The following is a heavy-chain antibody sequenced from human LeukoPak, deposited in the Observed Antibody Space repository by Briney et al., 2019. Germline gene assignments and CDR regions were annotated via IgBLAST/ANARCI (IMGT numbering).Heavy chain of an antibody. CDR1: GFTFSSYA. CDR3: AKAGGFGNNYYYYYMDV. J-gene: IGHJ6*03. CDR2: ISGSGGST. Sequence: GGSLRLSCAASGFTFSSYAMSWVRQAPGKGLERVSAISGSGGSTYYADSVKGRFTISRDNSKNTLYLQMNSLRAEDTAVYYCAKAGGFGNNYYYYYMDVWGKGTTVTVSS. V-gene: IGHV3-23*01. D-gene: IGHD1-14*01.